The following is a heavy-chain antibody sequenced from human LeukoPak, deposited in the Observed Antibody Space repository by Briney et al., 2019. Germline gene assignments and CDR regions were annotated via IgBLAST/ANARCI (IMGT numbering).Heavy chain of an antibody. V-gene: IGHV4-31*03. CDR2: IYYSGST. Sequence: SETLSLTCTVSGGSISSGGYFWSWIRQHPGKGLEWIGYIYYSGSTYYNPPLKGRVTISVDTSKNQFSLRLSSVTAADTAIYYCASVSYDTSLQHWGQGTLVTVSS. CDR3: ASVSYDTSLQH. J-gene: IGHJ1*01. CDR1: GGSISSGGYF. D-gene: IGHD3-22*01.